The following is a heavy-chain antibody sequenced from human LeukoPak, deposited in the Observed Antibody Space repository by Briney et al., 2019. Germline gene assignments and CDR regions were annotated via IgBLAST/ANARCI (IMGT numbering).Heavy chain of an antibody. CDR3: ARDLRDGYNLSPFDY. Sequence: PGGSLRLSCAASGFTFSSYAMHWVRQAPGKGLEWVAVISYDGNNKYYADSVKGRFTISRDNSKNTLYLQMNSLRAEDTAVYYCARDLRDGYNLSPFDYWGQGTLVTVSS. CDR2: ISYDGNNK. V-gene: IGHV3-30-3*01. CDR1: GFTFSSYA. J-gene: IGHJ4*02. D-gene: IGHD5-24*01.